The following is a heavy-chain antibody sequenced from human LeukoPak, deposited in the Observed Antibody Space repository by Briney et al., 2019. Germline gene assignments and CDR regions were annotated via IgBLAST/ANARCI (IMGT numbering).Heavy chain of an antibody. J-gene: IGHJ4*02. CDR1: GFTFSSYA. CDR3: AKGSYYDILTGYYLDY. Sequence: GGSLRLSCAASGFTFSSYAMSWVRQAPGKGLEWVSAISGSGGSTYYADSVKGRFTISRDNSKNTPYLQMNSLRAEDTAVYYCAKGSYYDILTGYYLDYWGQGTLVTVSS. CDR2: ISGSGGST. D-gene: IGHD3-9*01. V-gene: IGHV3-23*01.